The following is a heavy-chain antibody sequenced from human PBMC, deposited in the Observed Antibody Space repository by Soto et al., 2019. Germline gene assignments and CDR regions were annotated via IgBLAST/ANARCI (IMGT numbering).Heavy chain of an antibody. CDR2: IIPILGIA. CDR1: GGTFSSYT. Sequence: GASVKVSCKASGGTFSSYTISWVRQAPGQGLGWMGRIIPILGIANYAQKFQGRVTITADKSTSTAYMELSSLRSEDTAVYYCARYSVVVVPAAMDDAFDIWGQGTMVTVSS. J-gene: IGHJ3*02. CDR3: ARYSVVVVPAAMDDAFDI. D-gene: IGHD2-2*01. V-gene: IGHV1-69*02.